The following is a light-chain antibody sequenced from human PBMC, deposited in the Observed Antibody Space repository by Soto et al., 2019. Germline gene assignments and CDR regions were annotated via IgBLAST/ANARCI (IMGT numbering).Light chain of an antibody. CDR3: SSYTSSITPL. V-gene: IGLV2-14*01. CDR1: SSDVGGYNY. Sequence: QSALTQPASVSGYPGQSLTISCTGTSSDVGGYNYVSWYQQNPGKAPKLMMYEVSNRTSGVSNRVSGSKSGNTASLTISGLQAEDEADYYCSSYTSSITPLFRGGAKLTVL. J-gene: IGLJ2*01. CDR2: EVS.